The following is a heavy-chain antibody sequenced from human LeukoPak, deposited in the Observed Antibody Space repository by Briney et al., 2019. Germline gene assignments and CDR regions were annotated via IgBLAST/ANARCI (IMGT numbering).Heavy chain of an antibody. D-gene: IGHD3-22*01. CDR2: ISGSGGST. Sequence: SRYRRRRFHQAPGKGLEWVSAISGSGGSTYYADSVKGRFTISRDNSKNTLYLQMNSLRAEDTAVYYCAKPLPYYYDSSEGGGLDYWGQGTLVTVSS. J-gene: IGHJ4*02. CDR1: SRYR. V-gene: IGHV3-23*01. CDR3: AKPLPYYYDSSEGGGLDY.